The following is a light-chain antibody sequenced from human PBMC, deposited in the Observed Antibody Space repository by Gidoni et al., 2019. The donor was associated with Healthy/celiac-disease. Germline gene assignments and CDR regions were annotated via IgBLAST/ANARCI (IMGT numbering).Light chain of an antibody. CDR3: SSYAGSNNWV. CDR1: SSDVGAYKY. V-gene: IGLV2-8*01. CDR2: EVS. Sequence: QSALTQPPSASGSPGQSVPISCTGTSSDVGAYKYVSWYQQHPGKVPKLMIYEVSKRPSGVPDRFSGSKSGNTASLTVSVLQAEDEADYYCSSYAGSNNWVFGGGTKVTVL. J-gene: IGLJ3*02.